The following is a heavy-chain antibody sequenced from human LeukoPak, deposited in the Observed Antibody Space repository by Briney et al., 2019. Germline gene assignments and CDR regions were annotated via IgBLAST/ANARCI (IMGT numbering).Heavy chain of an antibody. V-gene: IGHV4-34*01. CDR3: AGSGGSYYYDSSGYYRRNHPLDY. J-gene: IGHJ4*02. Sequence: SETLSLTCAVYGGSFSGYYWSWIRQPPGKGLEWIGEINHGGSTNYNPSLKSRVTISVDTSKNQFSLKLSSVTAADTAVYYCAGSGGSYYYDSSGYYRRNHPLDYWGQGTLVTVSS. CDR2: INHGGST. D-gene: IGHD3-22*01. CDR1: GGSFSGYY.